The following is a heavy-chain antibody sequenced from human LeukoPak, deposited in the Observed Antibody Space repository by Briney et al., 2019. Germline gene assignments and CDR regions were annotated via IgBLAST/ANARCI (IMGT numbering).Heavy chain of an antibody. CDR1: GGSFSGYY. Sequence: PSETLSLTCAVYGGSFSGYYWSWIRQPPGKGLEWIGEINHSGSTNYNPSLKSRVTISVDTSKNQFSLKLSSVTAADTAAYYCARGRGIAVAGLHPYYYYGMDVWGQGTTVTVSS. J-gene: IGHJ6*02. CDR3: ARGRGIAVAGLHPYYYYGMDV. CDR2: INHSGST. D-gene: IGHD6-19*01. V-gene: IGHV4-34*01.